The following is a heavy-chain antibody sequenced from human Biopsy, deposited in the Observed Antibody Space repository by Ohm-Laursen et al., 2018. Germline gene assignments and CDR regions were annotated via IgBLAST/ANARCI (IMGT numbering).Heavy chain of an antibody. D-gene: IGHD3-9*01. CDR1: GGSLSGYF. J-gene: IGHJ4*02. CDR2: NQNSGST. CDR3: ARGRGWGNTYFRSFGY. V-gene: IGHV4-59*01. Sequence: PGTLSLTCAVSGGSLSGYFWSWIRQPPGKGLEWIGHNQNSGSTNYNPSLKSRVTISADTSKNQFSLKLSSVTAADTAMYYCARGRGWGNTYFRSFGYWGQGTLVTVSS.